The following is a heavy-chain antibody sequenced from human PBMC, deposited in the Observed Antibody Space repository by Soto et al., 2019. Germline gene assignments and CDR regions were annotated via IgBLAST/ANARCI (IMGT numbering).Heavy chain of an antibody. CDR2: MNPNSGNT. CDR1: GYTFTSYD. V-gene: IGHV1-8*01. D-gene: IGHD2-2*01. CDR3: ARGTSLDYYYYYMDV. J-gene: IGHJ6*03. Sequence: ASVKVSCKASGYTFTSYDINWVLQATGQGLEWMGWMNPNSGNTGYAQKFQGRVTMTRNTSISTAYMELSSLRSEDTAVYYCARGTSLDYYYYYMDVWGKGTTVTVSS.